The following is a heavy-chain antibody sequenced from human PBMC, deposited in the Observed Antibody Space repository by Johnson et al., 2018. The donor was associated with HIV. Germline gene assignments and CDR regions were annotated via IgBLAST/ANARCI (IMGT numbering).Heavy chain of an antibody. Sequence: VQLVESGGGVVQPGRSLRLSCAASGFTFSSYWMSWVRQAPGTGLEWVANITQDGSEKYYVDSVKGRFTISRDNAKNSLYLQINSLRAEDTAVYYCARERGYSSVLWKLSEDAFDIWGQGTMVTVSS. V-gene: IGHV3-7*01. J-gene: IGHJ3*02. CDR2: ITQDGSEK. D-gene: IGHD6-19*01. CDR1: GFTFSSYW. CDR3: ARERGYSSVLWKLSEDAFDI.